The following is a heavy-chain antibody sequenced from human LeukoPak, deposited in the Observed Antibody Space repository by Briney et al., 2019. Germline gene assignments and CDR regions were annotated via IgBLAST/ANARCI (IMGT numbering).Heavy chain of an antibody. V-gene: IGHV4-34*01. CDR2: INHSGST. D-gene: IGHD3-22*01. J-gene: IGHJ4*02. CDR1: GGSFSGYY. CDR3: ARQFCYDSSGYALDY. Sequence: SETLSLTCAVYGGSFSGYYWSWIRQPPGKGLEWIGEINHSGSTNYNPSLKSRVTISVDTSKNQFSLKLSSVTAEDTAVYYCARQFCYDSSGYALDYWGQGTLVTVSS.